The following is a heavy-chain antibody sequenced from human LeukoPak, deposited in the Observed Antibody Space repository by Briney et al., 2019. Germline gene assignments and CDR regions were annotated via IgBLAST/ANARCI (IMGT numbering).Heavy chain of an antibody. CDR2: IYIGGST. Sequence: GGSLRLSCAASGFTVSSNYMSWVRQAPGKGLEWVSVIYIGGSTYYADSVKGRFTISRDISKNTLYLQMNSLRAEDTAVYYCARVGSGWYDFDYWGQGTLVTVSS. CDR3: ARVGSGWYDFDY. J-gene: IGHJ4*02. CDR1: GFTVSSNY. V-gene: IGHV3-53*05. D-gene: IGHD6-19*01.